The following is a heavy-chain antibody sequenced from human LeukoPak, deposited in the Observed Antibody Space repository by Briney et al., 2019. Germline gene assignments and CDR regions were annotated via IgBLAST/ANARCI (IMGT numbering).Heavy chain of an antibody. Sequence: GGSLRLSCAAAGFTFSSYVMHWVRQAPGKGLEWAAVIWYDGSNKYYADSVKGRSTISRGNSKNTLYLQMNSLRAEDTAVYYCAKGLSPYSSGWYDYWGQGTLVTVSS. CDR2: IWYDGSNK. J-gene: IGHJ4*02. CDR1: GFTFSSYV. D-gene: IGHD6-19*01. CDR3: AKGLSPYSSGWYDY. V-gene: IGHV3-33*06.